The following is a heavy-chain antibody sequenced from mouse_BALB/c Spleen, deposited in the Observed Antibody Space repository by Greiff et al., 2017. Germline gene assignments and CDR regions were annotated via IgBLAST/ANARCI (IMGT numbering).Heavy chain of an antibody. CDR1: GFSFTSYG. CDR2: ILAGGSK. CDR3: ARTGAGAMDD. D-gene: IGHD3-3*01. V-gene: IGHV2-9*02. Sequence: QVQLKESGPGLVAPSQSLSITCTVSGFSFTSYGVHWVRQPPGKGLEWLGVILAGGSKNYYSALMSRLSISNDNSKSHVFLKMNSLHTDDTAMYYCARTGAGAMDDWGQGTSVTVSS. J-gene: IGHJ4*01.